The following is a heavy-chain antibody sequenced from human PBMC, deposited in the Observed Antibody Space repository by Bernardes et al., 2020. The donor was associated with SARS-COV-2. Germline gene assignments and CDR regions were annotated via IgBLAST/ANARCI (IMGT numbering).Heavy chain of an antibody. CDR3: ARGIRAAAGIIDY. Sequence: AGSLSLSCAASGFTFSSYSMNWVRQAPGKGLEWVSSISSSSSYIYYADSVKGRFTISRDNAKNSLYLQMNSLRAEDTAVYYCARGIRAAAGIIDYWGQGTLVTVSS. V-gene: IGHV3-21*01. CDR1: GFTFSSYS. D-gene: IGHD6-13*01. J-gene: IGHJ4*02. CDR2: ISSSSSYI.